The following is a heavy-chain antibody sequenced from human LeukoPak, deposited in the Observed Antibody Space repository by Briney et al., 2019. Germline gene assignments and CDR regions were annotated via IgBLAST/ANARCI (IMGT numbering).Heavy chain of an antibody. CDR1: GGSISSSSYY. V-gene: IGHV4-39*01. J-gene: IGHJ4*02. D-gene: IGHD4-11*01. CDR2: IYYSGST. Sequence: SETLSLTCTVSGGSISSSSYYWGWIRQPPGKGLEWIGSIYYSGSTYYKPSLKSRVTISVDTSKNQFSLKLSSVTAADTAVYYCARRSLGNYGVYWGQGTLVTVSS. CDR3: ARRSLGNYGVY.